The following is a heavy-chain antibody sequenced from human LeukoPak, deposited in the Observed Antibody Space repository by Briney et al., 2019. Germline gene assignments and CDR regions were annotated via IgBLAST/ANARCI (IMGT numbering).Heavy chain of an antibody. CDR3: ARGGEQIAVADTRFDY. CDR1: GGTFSSYA. J-gene: IGHJ4*02. Sequence: ASVKVSCKASGGTFSSYAISWVRQAPGQGLEWMGRIIPIFGTANYAQKFQGRVTITTDESTSTAYMELSSLRSEDTAVYYCARGGEQIAVADTRFDYRGQGTLVTVSS. D-gene: IGHD6-19*01. V-gene: IGHV1-69*05. CDR2: IIPIFGTA.